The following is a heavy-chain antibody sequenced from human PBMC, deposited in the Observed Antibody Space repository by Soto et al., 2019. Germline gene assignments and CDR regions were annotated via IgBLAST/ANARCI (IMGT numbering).Heavy chain of an antibody. V-gene: IGHV3-74*01. Sequence: GGPLRPSSAASGFTCSSYCMHWGRQAPGKGLVWVSRINSDGSSTSYADSVKGRFTISRDNAKNTLYLQMNSLRAEDTAVYYCARGPFYGSSWGQGTLVTVSS. J-gene: IGHJ4*02. D-gene: IGHD6-13*01. CDR1: GFTCSSYC. CDR3: ARGPFYGSS. CDR2: INSDGSST.